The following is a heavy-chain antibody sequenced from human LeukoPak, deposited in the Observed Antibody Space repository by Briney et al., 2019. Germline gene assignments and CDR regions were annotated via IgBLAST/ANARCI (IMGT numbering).Heavy chain of an antibody. J-gene: IGHJ4*02. CDR2: ISAYNGNT. D-gene: IGHD5-12*01. CDR1: GYRFTDFH. CDR3: ARDDALVATGSFDY. V-gene: IGHV1-18*01. Sequence: ASVNVSCEPSGYRFTDFHIHWVRQAPGQGCEWMGWISAYNGNTNYAQKLQGRVTMTTDTSTSTAYMELRSLRSDDTAVYYCARDDALVATGSFDYWGQGTLVTVSS.